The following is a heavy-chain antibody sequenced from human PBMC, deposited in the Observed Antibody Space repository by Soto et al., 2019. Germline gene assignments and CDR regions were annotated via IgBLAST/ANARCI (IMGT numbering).Heavy chain of an antibody. Sequence: PGGSLRLSCAASGFTFSSYAMHWVRQAPGRGLEWVAVISYDGSNKYYADSVKGRFTISRDHSKNTLYLQMNSLRAEDTAVYYCARVDYGSGSFYYYYVMDVWGQGTTVTVSS. CDR1: GFTFSSYA. J-gene: IGHJ6*02. D-gene: IGHD3-10*01. V-gene: IGHV3-30-3*01. CDR3: ARVDYGSGSFYYYYVMDV. CDR2: ISYDGSNK.